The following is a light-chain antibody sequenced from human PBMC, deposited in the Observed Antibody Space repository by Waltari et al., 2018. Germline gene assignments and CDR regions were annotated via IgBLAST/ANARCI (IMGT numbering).Light chain of an antibody. CDR1: TSDVGRYNL. J-gene: IGLJ3*02. Sequence: QSALTQTAAVSGSPGPSITISCTGTTSDVGRYNLVSWYQQHPGKAPTPIIYDVNKRPSGVSTRFSGSKSDNTASLAISGLQAADEAECYCCSYAGSAISVFGGGTKLTVL. CDR3: CSYAGSAISV. CDR2: DVN. V-gene: IGLV2-23*02.